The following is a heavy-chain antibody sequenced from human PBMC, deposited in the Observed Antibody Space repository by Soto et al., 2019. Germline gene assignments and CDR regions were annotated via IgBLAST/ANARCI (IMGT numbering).Heavy chain of an antibody. J-gene: IGHJ4*02. CDR1: GFTFRSYG. CDR2: ISYDGSDK. Sequence: SGGSLRLSCAASGFTFRSYGMHWVRQAPGKGLEWVAHISYDGSDKYYADSVKGRFSMSRDNSKSTLFLQMNSLRPEDTAVYYCAKDRSWNDALYYFEYWAQGTLVSVSS. CDR3: AKDRSWNDALYYFEY. V-gene: IGHV3-30*18. D-gene: IGHD1-1*01.